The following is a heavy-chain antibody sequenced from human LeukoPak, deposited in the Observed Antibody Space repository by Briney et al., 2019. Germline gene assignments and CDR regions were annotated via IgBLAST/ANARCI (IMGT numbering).Heavy chain of an antibody. CDR2: INSDGSST. V-gene: IGHV3-74*01. Sequence: GGSLRLSCAASGFTFSSYWMHWVRQAPGKGRVWVSRINSDGSSTSYADSVKGRFTISRDNAKNTLYLQMNSLRGEDTAVYYCAREVGETYYYDSSGYYYDYWGQGTLVTVSS. J-gene: IGHJ4*02. CDR3: AREVGETYYYDSSGYYYDY. CDR1: GFTFSSYW. D-gene: IGHD3-22*01.